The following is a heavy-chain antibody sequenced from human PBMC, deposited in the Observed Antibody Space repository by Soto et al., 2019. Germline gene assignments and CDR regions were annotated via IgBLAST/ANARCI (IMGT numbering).Heavy chain of an antibody. CDR2: IITIFGTA. V-gene: IGHV1-69*01. J-gene: IGHJ4*02. D-gene: IGHD3-16*02. Sequence: QVQLVQSGAEVKKPGSSVKVSCKASGGTFSSYAISWVRQAPGQGLEWMGGIITIFGTANYAQKFQGRVTITADESTSTAYMELSSLRSEDTAVYYCARGPYYDYVWGSYRYTPFDYWGQGTLVTVSS. CDR3: ARGPYYDYVWGSYRYTPFDY. CDR1: GGTFSSYA.